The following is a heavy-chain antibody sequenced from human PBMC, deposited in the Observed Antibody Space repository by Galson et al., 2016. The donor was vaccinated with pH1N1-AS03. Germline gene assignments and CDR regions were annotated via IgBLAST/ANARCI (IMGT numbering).Heavy chain of an antibody. CDR2: ISSSSSTI. V-gene: IGHV3-48*01. Sequence: LRLSCAASGFTFSSSNMNWVRQAPGKGLEWVSYISSSSSTIYYVDSVKGRFTISRDNAKSSLYLQMHSLRAEDTAVYYCARTHHGDYAYYGMDVWGQGTMVTVS. D-gene: IGHD4-17*01. J-gene: IGHJ6*02. CDR3: ARTHHGDYAYYGMDV. CDR1: GFTFSSSN.